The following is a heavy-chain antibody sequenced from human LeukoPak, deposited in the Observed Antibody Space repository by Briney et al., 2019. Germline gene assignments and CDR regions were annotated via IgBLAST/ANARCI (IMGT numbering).Heavy chain of an antibody. J-gene: IGHJ4*02. Sequence: SETLSLTCTVSGGSMSGYYWSWVRQPPGQGLEWIGYIYYSGGTNYNPSLESPVTISVDTSKNQFSLKLSSVTAADTAIYYCARQGPRRDGYNFDYWGQGIPVTVSS. CDR1: GGSMSGYY. D-gene: IGHD5-24*01. V-gene: IGHV4-59*08. CDR3: ARQGPRRDGYNFDY. CDR2: IYYSGGT.